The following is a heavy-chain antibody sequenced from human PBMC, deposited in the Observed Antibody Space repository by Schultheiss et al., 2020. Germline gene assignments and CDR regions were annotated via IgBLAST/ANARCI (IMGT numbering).Heavy chain of an antibody. V-gene: IGHV3-30*04. J-gene: IGHJ6*02. CDR2: VSSDGNLK. Sequence: SLKISCAASGFTFSSNAMHWVRQAPGKGLEWVAVVSSDGNLKFYADSVKGRLTVSRDNSKNTLYLQMNSLRAEDTAVYYCARGEEAPYYYYGMDVWGQGTTVTV. CDR3: ARGEEAPYYYYGMDV. CDR1: GFTFSSNA.